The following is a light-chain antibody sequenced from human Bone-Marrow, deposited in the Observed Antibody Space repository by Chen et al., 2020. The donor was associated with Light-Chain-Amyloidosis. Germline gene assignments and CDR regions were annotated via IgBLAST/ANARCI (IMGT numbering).Light chain of an antibody. V-gene: IGLV3-27*01. Sequence: SYELTQPSSVSVSPGQTARMTCSGEVLAKNYARWFQQKPGQAPVVVIYKDTERPSGIPVQFSGSSSGTTVTLTISGAQVEDEADYYCYSAADNDQRVFGGGTKLTVL. CDR2: KDT. CDR1: VLAKNY. CDR3: YSAADNDQRV. J-gene: IGLJ3*02.